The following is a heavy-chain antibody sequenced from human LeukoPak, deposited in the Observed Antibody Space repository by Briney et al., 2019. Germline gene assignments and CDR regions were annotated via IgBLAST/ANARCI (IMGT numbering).Heavy chain of an antibody. D-gene: IGHD6-13*01. V-gene: IGHV1-2*02. CDR2: INPNSGGT. CDR3: ARAPFLVFQDSSWYIY. CDR1: GYTFTGYY. J-gene: IGHJ4*02. Sequence: ASVKVSCKASGYTFTGYYMHWVRQAPGQGLEWMGWINPNSGGTNYAQKFQGRVTMTRDTSISTAYMELSRLRSDDTAVYYCARAPFLVFQDSSWYIYWGQGTLVTVSS.